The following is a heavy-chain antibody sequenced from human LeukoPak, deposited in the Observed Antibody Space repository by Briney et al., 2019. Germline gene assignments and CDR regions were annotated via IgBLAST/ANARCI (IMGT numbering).Heavy chain of an antibody. CDR1: GFXFSDYY. CDR3: ARAQYYLDS. Sequence: GGSLRLSCAASGFXFSDYYMSWIRQAPGKGLEWVSYISSTSSNRNYADSVKGRFTISRDNAKNSLYLQMNSLRAEDTAVYYRARAQYYLDSWGQGTLVTVSS. J-gene: IGHJ4*02. CDR2: ISSTSSNR. V-gene: IGHV3-11*06.